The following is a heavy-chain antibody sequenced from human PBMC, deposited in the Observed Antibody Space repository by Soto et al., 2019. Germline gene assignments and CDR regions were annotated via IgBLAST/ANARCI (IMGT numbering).Heavy chain of an antibody. V-gene: IGHV1-69*08. Sequence: QDQLVQSGAEVKKPGSSVTVSCKASGGTFSSHTFSWVRQAPGQGLEWMGRIIPDLVTATYAQKFQDRVISTADERATTVFIELNSLRSEDKAADYWASPDYGDYWYFDLWGRGTLVTVSS. CDR2: IIPDLVTA. J-gene: IGHJ2*01. D-gene: IGHD4-17*01. CDR1: GGTFSSHT. CDR3: ASPDYGDYWYFDL.